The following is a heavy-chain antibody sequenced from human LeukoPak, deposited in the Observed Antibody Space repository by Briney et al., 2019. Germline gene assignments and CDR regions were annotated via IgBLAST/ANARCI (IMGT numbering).Heavy chain of an antibody. D-gene: IGHD1-26*01. V-gene: IGHV3-7*02. Sequence: GGSLRLSCAASGVTFSSSWMSWVRQAPGKGLEWVATIKQDGSEKYYVDFVKGRFTISRDNSKNTLYLQMNSLRAEDTAVYYCARYGRYRAFDIWGPGTVVTVSS. CDR2: IKQDGSEK. CDR3: ARYGRYRAFDI. CDR1: GVTFSSSW. J-gene: IGHJ3*02.